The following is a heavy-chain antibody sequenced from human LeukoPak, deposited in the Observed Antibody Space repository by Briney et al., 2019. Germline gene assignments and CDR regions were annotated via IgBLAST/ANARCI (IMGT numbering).Heavy chain of an antibody. V-gene: IGHV4-34*01. CDR1: GWYFSGYY. Sequence: KPSETLSLTCAVYGWYFSGYYWTWIRQTPEKGLEWIGEMNPSGSTSYNPSLKSRVTISVDTSKNQFSLKLSSVTAADTAVYYCARGRQDVTMIVVVMTAVSYYLDVWGKGTTVTVS. D-gene: IGHD3-22*01. CDR3: ARGRQDVTMIVVVMTAVSYYLDV. CDR2: MNPSGST. J-gene: IGHJ6*03.